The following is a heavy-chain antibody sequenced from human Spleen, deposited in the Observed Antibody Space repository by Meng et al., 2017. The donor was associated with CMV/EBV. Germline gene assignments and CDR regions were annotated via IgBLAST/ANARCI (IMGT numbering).Heavy chain of an antibody. CDR2: MNPNSGNT. V-gene: IGHV1-8*01. D-gene: IGHD3-10*01. CDR1: FTSYD. J-gene: IGHJ4*02. CDR3: ARRITMVRGVIITDIYYFDY. Sequence: FTSYDINWVRQATGQVLEWMGWMNPNSGNTGYAQKCQGRVTMTRNTSISTAYMELSSLGSEDTAVYYCARRITMVRGVIITDIYYFDYWGQGTLVTVSS.